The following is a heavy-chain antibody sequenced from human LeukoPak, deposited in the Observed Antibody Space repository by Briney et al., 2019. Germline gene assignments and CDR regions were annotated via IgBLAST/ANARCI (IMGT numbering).Heavy chain of an antibody. D-gene: IGHD5-18*01. J-gene: IGHJ3*02. CDR1: GFTFDDYT. CDR3: AKDMATDLDVDTVIDI. CDR2: ISWDGSKT. V-gene: IGHV3-43*01. Sequence: PGGSLRLSCAASGFTFDDYTIHWVRQAPGKGLEWVSLISWDGSKTFYADSVKGRFTISRDNSKNALYLQMNSLRNEDTALYYCAKDMATDLDVDTVIDIWGQGTMVTVSS.